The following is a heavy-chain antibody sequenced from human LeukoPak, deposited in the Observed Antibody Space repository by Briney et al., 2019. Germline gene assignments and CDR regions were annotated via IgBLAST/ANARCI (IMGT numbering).Heavy chain of an antibody. J-gene: IGHJ4*02. CDR3: ARHSGYYYGDFDY. CDR1: GGSISSSSYY. D-gene: IGHD3-22*01. Sequence: SETLSLTCTVSGGSISSSSYYRGWIRQPPGKGLEWIGKIYYSGSTYCNPSLKSRVTISVDTSKNQFSLKLSSVTAADTAVYYCARHSGYYYGDFDYWGQGTLVTVSS. CDR2: IYYSGST. V-gene: IGHV4-39*01.